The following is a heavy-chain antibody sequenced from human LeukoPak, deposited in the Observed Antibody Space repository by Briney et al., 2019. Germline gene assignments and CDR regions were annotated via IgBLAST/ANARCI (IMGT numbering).Heavy chain of an antibody. CDR3: ARDSRYYYDSRNYDNVAFDM. CDR2: ISSDGRTT. Sequence: TGGSLRLSCAASGFTFSSYAMSWVRQAPGKGLVWVSRISSDGRTTSYADSVKGRFTISRDNAKNTLYLQMNSLRVEDTAVYYCARDSRYYYDSRNYDNVAFDMWGQGTMVTVSS. CDR1: GFTFSSYA. D-gene: IGHD3-10*01. J-gene: IGHJ3*02. V-gene: IGHV3-74*01.